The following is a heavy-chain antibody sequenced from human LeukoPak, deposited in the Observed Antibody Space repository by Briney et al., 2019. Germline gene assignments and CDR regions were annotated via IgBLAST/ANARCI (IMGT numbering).Heavy chain of an antibody. V-gene: IGHV1-8*01. CDR1: GYTFTSYD. CDR3: ARALGRFSSSAGTSNYYYYMDV. Sequence: ASVKVSCKASGYTFTSYDINWVRQATGQGLEWMGWMNPNSGNTGYAQKFQGRVTMTRNTSISTAYMELSSLRSEDTAVYYCARALGRFSSSAGTSNYYYYMDVWGKGTTVTVSS. J-gene: IGHJ6*03. CDR2: MNPNSGNT. D-gene: IGHD6-6*01.